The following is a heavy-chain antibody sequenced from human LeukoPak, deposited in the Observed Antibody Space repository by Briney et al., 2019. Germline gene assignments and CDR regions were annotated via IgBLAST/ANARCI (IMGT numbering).Heavy chain of an antibody. CDR1: GFSFSNYE. Sequence: GGSLRLSCAASGFSFSNYEMNWVRQAPGKGLEWVSSVSRGSSYIYYADSVKGRFTISRDNAKTSLYLQMNSLRAEDTAVYYCARDRGAYSYYYNGVDVWGQGTTVTVSS. CDR2: VSRGSSYI. J-gene: IGHJ6*02. D-gene: IGHD3-10*01. CDR3: ARDRGAYSYYYNGVDV. V-gene: IGHV3-21*04.